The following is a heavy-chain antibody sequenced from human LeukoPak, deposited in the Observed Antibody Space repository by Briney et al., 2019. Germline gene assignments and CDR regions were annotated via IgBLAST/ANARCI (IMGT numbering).Heavy chain of an antibody. Sequence: GASVKVSCKVSGYTLTELSMHWVRQAPGKGLEWMGGFDPEDGETIYAQKFQGRVTMTEDTSTDTAYMELSSLRSEDTAVYYCATWRIAAAVPYALFDYWGQGTLVTVSS. CDR3: ATWRIAAAVPYALFDY. J-gene: IGHJ4*02. V-gene: IGHV1-24*01. CDR1: GYTLTELS. CDR2: FDPEDGET. D-gene: IGHD6-13*01.